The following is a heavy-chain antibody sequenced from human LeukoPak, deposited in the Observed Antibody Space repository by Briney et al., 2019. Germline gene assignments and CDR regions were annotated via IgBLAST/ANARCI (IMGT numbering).Heavy chain of an antibody. D-gene: IGHD6-13*01. Sequence: GESLKISCAASGFTFSSYGMHWVRQAPGKGLEWVAFIRYDGSNKYYADSVKGRFTISRDNSKNTLYLQMNSLRAEDTAVYYCAKDFSSSWHAGIDYWGQGTLVTVSS. CDR2: IRYDGSNK. J-gene: IGHJ4*02. CDR3: AKDFSSSWHAGIDY. V-gene: IGHV3-30*02. CDR1: GFTFSSYG.